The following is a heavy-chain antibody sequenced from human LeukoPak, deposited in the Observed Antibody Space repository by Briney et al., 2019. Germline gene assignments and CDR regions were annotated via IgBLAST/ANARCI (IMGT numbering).Heavy chain of an antibody. D-gene: IGHD2-15*01. CDR3: ARAGGYCGRISCPYYFDY. V-gene: IGHV1-18*01. Sequence: VASVKVSCKASGYTFTSYGISWVRQAPGQGLEWMGWISAYNGNTNYAQKLQGRVTMTTDTSTSTAYMELRSLRSDDTAVYYCARAGGYCGRISCPYYFDYWGQGSLVAVSS. J-gene: IGHJ4*02. CDR1: GYTFTSYG. CDR2: ISAYNGNT.